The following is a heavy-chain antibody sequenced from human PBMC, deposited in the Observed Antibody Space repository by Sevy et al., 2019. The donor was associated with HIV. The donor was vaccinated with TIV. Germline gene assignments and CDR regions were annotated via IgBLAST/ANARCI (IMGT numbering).Heavy chain of an antibody. CDR3: ARALQDYYCGMDV. Sequence: SETLSLTCTVSGDSISSYYWSWIRQPPGKGLEWIGYIYYSGSTNYNPSLKSRVAISKDTSKNQFSLKLSSVTAADTAVYYCARALQDYYCGMDVWGQGTTVTVSS. V-gene: IGHV4-59*01. CDR1: GDSISSYY. J-gene: IGHJ6*02. CDR2: IYYSGST.